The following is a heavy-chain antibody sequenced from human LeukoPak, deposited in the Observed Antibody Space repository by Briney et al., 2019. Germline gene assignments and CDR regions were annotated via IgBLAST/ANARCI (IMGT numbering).Heavy chain of an antibody. CDR1: GYTFRGNY. J-gene: IGHJ4*02. CDR2: IDANNGDT. CDR3: ARDPSSVTLYFFDY. D-gene: IGHD4-11*01. Sequence: ASVKVSFKASGYTFRGNYIHWLRQAPGQGLEWMGWIDANNGDTKSAQKFQGRVTMSRDTSISTAYMDLSSLSPDDAAVYYCARDPSSVTLYFFDYWGQGTLVTVSS. V-gene: IGHV1-2*02.